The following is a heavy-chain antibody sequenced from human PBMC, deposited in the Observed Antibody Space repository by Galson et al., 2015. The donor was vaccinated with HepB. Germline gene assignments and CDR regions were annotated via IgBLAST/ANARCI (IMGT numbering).Heavy chain of an antibody. CDR1: GGSISSGSYY. CDR2: IYYSGST. Sequence: LSLTCTVSGGSISSGSYYWGWIRQPPGKGLEWIGSIYYSGSTYYNPSLKSRVTISVDTSKNQFSLKLSSVTAADTAVYYCARRSIAARPPDYWGQGTLVTVSS. V-gene: IGHV4-39*01. D-gene: IGHD6-6*01. J-gene: IGHJ4*02. CDR3: ARRSIAARPPDY.